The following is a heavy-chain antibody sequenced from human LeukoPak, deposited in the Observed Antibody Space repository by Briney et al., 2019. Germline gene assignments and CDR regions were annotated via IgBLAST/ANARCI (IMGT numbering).Heavy chain of an antibody. Sequence: GASVKASCKASGGTFSNFRIAWVRQAPGQGFEWMGGIIPLSGTPNYAQKFQGRVTITTDDSSTTAYMELRSLRSDDTAVYYCARGRGQVVFDYWGQGTLVTVSS. CDR3: ARGRGQVVFDY. V-gene: IGHV1-69*05. CDR1: GGTFSNFR. D-gene: IGHD3-10*01. J-gene: IGHJ4*02. CDR2: IIPLSGTP.